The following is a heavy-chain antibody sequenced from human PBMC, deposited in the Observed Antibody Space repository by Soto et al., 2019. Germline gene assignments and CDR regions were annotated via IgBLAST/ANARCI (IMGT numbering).Heavy chain of an antibody. J-gene: IGHJ4*02. D-gene: IGHD5-12*01. CDR3: ARGLGDIVAPYFDY. CDR1: GGSISSYY. V-gene: IGHV4-59*01. CDR2: IYYSGST. Sequence: SETLSLTCTVSGGSISSYYWSWIRQPPGKGLEWIGYIYYSGSTNYNPSLKSRVTISVDTSKNQFSLKLSSVTAADTAVYYCARGLGDIVAPYFDYWGQGTLVTVSS.